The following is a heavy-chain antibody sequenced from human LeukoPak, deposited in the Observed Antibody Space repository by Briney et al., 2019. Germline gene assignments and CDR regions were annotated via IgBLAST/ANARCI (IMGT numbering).Heavy chain of an antibody. CDR3: ARSAQNNIVLMVYATNDAFDI. D-gene: IGHD2-8*01. CDR2: IIPIFGTA. V-gene: IGHV1-69*05. CDR1: GGTFSSYA. J-gene: IGHJ3*02. Sequence: SVKVSCKASGGTFSSYAISWVRQAPGQGLEWMGRIIPIFGTANYAQKFQGRVTITTDESTSTAYMELSSLRSEDTAVYYCARSAQNNIVLMVYATNDAFDIWGQGTMVTVSS.